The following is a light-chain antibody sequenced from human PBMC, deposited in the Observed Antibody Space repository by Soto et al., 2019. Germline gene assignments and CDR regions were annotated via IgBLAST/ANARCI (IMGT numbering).Light chain of an antibody. CDR3: SSYAGSNNFYV. CDR2: EVS. J-gene: IGLJ1*01. CDR1: SSDVGGYNY. Sequence: QSVLTQPPSASGSPGQSVTISCTGTSSDVGGYNYVSRYQQHPGKAPKLMIYEVSKRPSGVPDRFSGSKSGNTASLTVSGLQAEDEADYYYSSYAGSNNFYVFGTGTKVTVL. V-gene: IGLV2-8*01.